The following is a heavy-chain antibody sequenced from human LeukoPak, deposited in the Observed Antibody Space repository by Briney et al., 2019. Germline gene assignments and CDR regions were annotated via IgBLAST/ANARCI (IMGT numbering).Heavy chain of an antibody. CDR2: INPSGGST. CDR3: ARGFHMEMATISPVGY. D-gene: IGHD5-24*01. Sequence: GASVKVSCTASGYTFTSYYMHWVRQAPGQGLEWMGIINPSGGSTSYAQKFQGRVTMTRDMSTSTVYMELSSLRSEDTAVYYCARGFHMEMATISPVGYWGQGTLVTVSS. CDR1: GYTFTSYY. J-gene: IGHJ4*02. V-gene: IGHV1-46*01.